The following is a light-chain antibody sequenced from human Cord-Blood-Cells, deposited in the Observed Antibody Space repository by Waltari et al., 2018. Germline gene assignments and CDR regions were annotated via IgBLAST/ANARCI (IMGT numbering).Light chain of an antibody. V-gene: IGKV1-39*01. J-gene: IGKJ1*01. Sequence: DIQMTQSPSSLSASVGDRVTSTCRARQRISSYLNWYQQTPGKGPKLLIYAASSLQSGVPSRFSGSGSGTDFTLTISSLQPEDFATYYCQQSYSTPRTFGQGTKVEIK. CDR3: QQSYSTPRT. CDR2: AAS. CDR1: QRISSY.